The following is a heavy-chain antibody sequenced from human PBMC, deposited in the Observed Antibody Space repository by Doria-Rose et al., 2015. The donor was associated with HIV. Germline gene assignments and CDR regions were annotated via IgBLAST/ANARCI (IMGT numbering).Heavy chain of an antibody. D-gene: IGHD6-13*01. V-gene: IGHV1-3*01. Sequence: CKTSGYTFSASAIHWVRQAPGQRLEWMGWLNVGNGDTRYSRKFQDRVTITSDTSANTGCMALSNLRSEDTAVYYCARIHSLSSSSLGHWGQGTLVTVSS. J-gene: IGHJ4*02. CDR2: LNVGNGDT. CDR1: GYTFSASA. CDR3: ARIHSLSSSSLGH.